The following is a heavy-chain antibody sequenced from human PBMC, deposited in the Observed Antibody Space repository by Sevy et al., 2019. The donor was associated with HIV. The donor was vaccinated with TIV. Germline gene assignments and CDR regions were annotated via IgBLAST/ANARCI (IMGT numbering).Heavy chain of an antibody. D-gene: IGHD2-8*01. J-gene: IGHJ4*02. CDR2: LSFGCGEI. V-gene: IGHV3-23*01. CDR1: GFTFSKYS. CDR3: AREGCTKPHDY. Sequence: GGYLRLSCAASGFTFSKYSMSWVRQPPGKGLEWVSTLSFGCGEINYADSVKGRFTISRDNSKSSVYLQMNNLRPEDTAVYYCAREGCTKPHDYWGQGTQVTVSS.